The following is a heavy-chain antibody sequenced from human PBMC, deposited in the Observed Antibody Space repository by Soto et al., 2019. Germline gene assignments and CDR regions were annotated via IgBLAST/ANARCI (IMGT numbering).Heavy chain of an antibody. Sequence: QVQLQESGPGLVKPSETLSLTCTVSGGSISSYYWSWIRQPPGKGLEWIGYIYYSGSTNYNPSLXXRVPISVDTSXXPXSXXLSSVTAADTAVYYCAREKVYCSSTSCYARGAFDIWGQGTMVTVSS. V-gene: IGHV4-59*01. D-gene: IGHD2-2*01. J-gene: IGHJ3*02. CDR3: AREKVYCSSTSCYARGAFDI. CDR1: GGSISSYY. CDR2: IYYSGST.